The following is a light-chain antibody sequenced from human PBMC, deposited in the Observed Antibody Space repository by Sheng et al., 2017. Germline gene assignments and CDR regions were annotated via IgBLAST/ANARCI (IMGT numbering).Light chain of an antibody. Sequence: IQLTQSPSSLSASVGDRVTITCRASQDISSYLAWYQQKPGKPPKLLIYKASNLGGGVPSRFSGSGSGTEFTLTITSLQPDDFAVYYCKQYSLYWTFGQGTKVEI. V-gene: IGKV1-5*03. CDR2: KAS. J-gene: IGKJ1*01. CDR3: KQYSLYWT. CDR1: QDISSY.